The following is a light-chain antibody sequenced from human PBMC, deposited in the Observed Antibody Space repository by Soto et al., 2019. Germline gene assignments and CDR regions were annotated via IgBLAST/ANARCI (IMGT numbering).Light chain of an antibody. Sequence: EIVLTQSPGTLSLSPGERATLSCSASQSVSSSYLAWYQQKPGQAPRLLIYGASTRATGVPDRFSGSESGTDFTLSISRLEPDDFAVYYCQHFVNSLTWTFGQGTKVDIK. V-gene: IGKV3-20*01. CDR2: GAS. J-gene: IGKJ1*01. CDR3: QHFVNSLTWT. CDR1: QSVSSSY.